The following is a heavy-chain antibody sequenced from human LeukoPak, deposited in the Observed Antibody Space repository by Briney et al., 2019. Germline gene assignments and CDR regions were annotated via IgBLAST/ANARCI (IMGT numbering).Heavy chain of an antibody. CDR2: ISHTSDAI. Sequence: GGSLRLSCAASGFTFSTYGMNWVRQAPGKGLEWVSYISHTSDAIYYPDSVKGRFTISRDNAKNSLYLQMNSLRDEVTAVYYCARASPSGYDYWGQGTLVTVSS. CDR1: GFTFSTYG. V-gene: IGHV3-48*02. CDR3: ARASPSGYDY. J-gene: IGHJ4*02. D-gene: IGHD3-22*01.